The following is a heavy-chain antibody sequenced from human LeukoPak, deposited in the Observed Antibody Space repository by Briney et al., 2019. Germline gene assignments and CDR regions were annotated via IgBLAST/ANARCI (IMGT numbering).Heavy chain of an antibody. CDR1: GHTLTEIF. J-gene: IGHJ5*02. CDR2: VDPEDYET. V-gene: IGHV1-24*01. D-gene: IGHD2-15*01. CDR3: ALGPETPNWFDP. Sequence: ASVKVSCKVSGHTLTEIFMHWVRQAPGKGFEWMGGVDPEDYETINAQKFQGRVTMTEDTSTDTAYMELSSLRSEDTAVYYCALGPETPNWFDPWGQGTLVTVSS.